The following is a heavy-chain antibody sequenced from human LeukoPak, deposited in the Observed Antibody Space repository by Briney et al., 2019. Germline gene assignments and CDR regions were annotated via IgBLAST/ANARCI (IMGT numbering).Heavy chain of an antibody. J-gene: IGHJ4*02. Sequence: GASVKVSCKASGYTFTGYYMHWVRQAPGRGLEWMGWINPNSGGTNYAQKFQGRVTMTRDTSISTAYMELSRLRSDDTAVYYCARARIAVAGATIDYWGQGTLVTVSS. CDR1: GYTFTGYY. D-gene: IGHD6-19*01. CDR3: ARARIAVAGATIDY. CDR2: INPNSGGT. V-gene: IGHV1-2*02.